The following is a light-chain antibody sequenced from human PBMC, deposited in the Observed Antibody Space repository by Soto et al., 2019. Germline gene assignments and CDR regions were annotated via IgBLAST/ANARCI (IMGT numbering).Light chain of an antibody. CDR3: QQYDNLPLLT. J-gene: IGKJ4*01. Sequence: IQLTQSPSSLSASVGDRVTITCRASQGISNYLAWYQQEPGKAPRLLIYAASTLQNGVPSRFSGSGSGTDFTLTISSLQPEDFATFYCQQYDNLPLLTFGGGNKGDIK. V-gene: IGKV1-9*01. CDR1: QGISNY. CDR2: AAS.